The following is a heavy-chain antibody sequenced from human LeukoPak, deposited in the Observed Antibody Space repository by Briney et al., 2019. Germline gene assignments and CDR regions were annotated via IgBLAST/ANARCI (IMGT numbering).Heavy chain of an antibody. J-gene: IGHJ5*02. Sequence: GASLQISCKGSGYRFTSYWIGWVRQLPGKGLEWMGIIYPGDSDTRYSPSFQGQVTISADKSISTAYLQWSSLKASDTAMYYCARGGDTVQAWFDRWGQGTLVTVSS. CDR1: GYRFTSYW. CDR2: IYPGDSDT. CDR3: ARGGDTVQAWFDR. D-gene: IGHD2-21*01. V-gene: IGHV5-51*01.